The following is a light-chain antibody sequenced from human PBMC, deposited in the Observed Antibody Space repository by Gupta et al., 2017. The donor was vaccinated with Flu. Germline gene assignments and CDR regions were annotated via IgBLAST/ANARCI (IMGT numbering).Light chain of an antibody. J-gene: IGKJ4*01. CDR2: WAS. V-gene: IGKV4-1*01. CDR1: RSVLYSFNNKNY. Sequence: DIVMTQSPDSLAVSLGERATINCKSSRSVLYSFNNKNYLAWYQQKPGQPPKLLIHWASIRESGVPDRFSGSGSGTDFTLTISSLQAEDVAVYYCQQSLDALSFGGGTKVEIK. CDR3: QQSLDALS.